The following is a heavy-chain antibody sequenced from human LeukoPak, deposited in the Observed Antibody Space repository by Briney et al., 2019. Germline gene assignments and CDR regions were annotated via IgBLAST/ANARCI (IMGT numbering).Heavy chain of an antibody. CDR1: GGSISSYY. D-gene: IGHD3-10*01. CDR3: ARGTELLWFGELLMAHDY. J-gene: IGHJ4*02. CDR2: IYYSGST. Sequence: SETLSLTCTVSGGSISSYYWSWIRQPPGKGLEWIGYIYYSGSTNYNPSLKSRVTISVDTSKNQFSLKLSSVTAAGTAVYYCARGTELLWFGELLMAHDYWGQGTLVTVSS. V-gene: IGHV4-59*01.